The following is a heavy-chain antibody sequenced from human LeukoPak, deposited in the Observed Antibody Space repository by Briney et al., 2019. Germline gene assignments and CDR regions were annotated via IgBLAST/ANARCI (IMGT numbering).Heavy chain of an antibody. CDR1: GFTFSSYG. V-gene: IGHV3-30*03. D-gene: IGHD6-19*01. CDR2: ISYDGSNK. CDR3: AQIEGIAVAGGWFDP. Sequence: GGSLRLSCAASGFTFSSYGMHWVRQAPGKGLEWVAVISYDGSNKYYADSVKGRFTISRDNSKNTLYLQMNSLRAEDTAVYYCAQIEGIAVAGGWFDPWGQGTLVTVSS. J-gene: IGHJ5*02.